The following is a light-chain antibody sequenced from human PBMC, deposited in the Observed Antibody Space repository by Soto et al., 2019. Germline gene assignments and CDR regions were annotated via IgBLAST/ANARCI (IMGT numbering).Light chain of an antibody. J-gene: IGLJ2*01. CDR3: CSYAGRNTLV. V-gene: IGLV2-11*01. Sequence: QSALTQPRSVSGSPGQSITISCSGTIHDIGGYNFISWYQQHPGTAPKIIIYDVSKRPSGVPDRFSGSTSGNTASLTISGLQTEDDAFYYCCSYAGRNTLVFGGGTKLTVL. CDR1: IHDIGGYNF. CDR2: DVS.